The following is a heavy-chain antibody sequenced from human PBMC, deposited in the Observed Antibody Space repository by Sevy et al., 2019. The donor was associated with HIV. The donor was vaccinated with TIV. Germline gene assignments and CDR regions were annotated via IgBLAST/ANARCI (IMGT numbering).Heavy chain of an antibody. Sequence: SETLSLTCTVSGGSISSYYWSWIGQPAGKGLEGIGRFYTSGSTNYNPSLKSRVTMSVDTSKNQFSLKLSSVTAADTAVYYCARGGYSSGWFDRGIYYYGMDVWGQGTTVTVSS. CDR1: GGSISSYY. CDR2: FYTSGST. D-gene: IGHD6-19*01. V-gene: IGHV4-4*07. J-gene: IGHJ6*02. CDR3: ARGGYSSGWFDRGIYYYGMDV.